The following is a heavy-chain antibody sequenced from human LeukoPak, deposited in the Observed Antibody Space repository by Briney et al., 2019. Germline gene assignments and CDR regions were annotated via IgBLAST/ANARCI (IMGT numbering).Heavy chain of an antibody. V-gene: IGHV4-38-2*02. CDR3: ARVEAVAVFSYYYYYMDV. Sequence: SETLSLTCTVSGYSISSGYYWGWIRQPPGKGLEYIGSIYHSGSTYYNPSLKSRVTISVDTSKNQFSLKLSSVTAADTAVYYCARVEAVAVFSYYYYYMDVWGKGTTVTVSS. J-gene: IGHJ6*03. CDR1: GYSISSGYY. CDR2: IYHSGST. D-gene: IGHD6-19*01.